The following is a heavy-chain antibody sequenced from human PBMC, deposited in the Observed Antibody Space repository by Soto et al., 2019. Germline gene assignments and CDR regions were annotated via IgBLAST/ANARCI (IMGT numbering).Heavy chain of an antibody. CDR2: IYYSGST. J-gene: IGHJ6*04. CDR3: ARGFLVCSGWDRGGMYV. V-gene: IGHV4-31*03. D-gene: IGHD6-19*01. CDR1: GGSISSCGYY. Sequence: SETLSLTCTVSGGSISSCGYYWSWIPPHPGKGLEWIVYIYYSGSTYYTPSLKSRVTISVDTSKNQFSLKLSSVTAADTAVYYCARGFLVCSGWDRGGMYVWGKGTTVSVS.